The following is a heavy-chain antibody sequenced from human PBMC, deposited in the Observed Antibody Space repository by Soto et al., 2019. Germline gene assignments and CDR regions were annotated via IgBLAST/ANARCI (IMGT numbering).Heavy chain of an antibody. Sequence: GESLKISCKGSGYSFTSYWTGWVRQMPGKGLEWMGIIYPGDSDTRYSPSFQGQVTISADKSISTAYLQWSSLKASDTAMYYCARQVAAHPGTYYYGMDVWGQGTTVTVSS. CDR3: ARQVAAHPGTYYYGMDV. J-gene: IGHJ6*02. CDR1: GYSFTSYW. V-gene: IGHV5-51*01. D-gene: IGHD6-6*01. CDR2: IYPGDSDT.